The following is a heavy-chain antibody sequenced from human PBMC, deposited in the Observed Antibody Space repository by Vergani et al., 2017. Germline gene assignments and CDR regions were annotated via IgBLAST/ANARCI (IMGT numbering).Heavy chain of an antibody. CDR2: IDPSDSYT. Sequence: EVQLVQSGAEVKKPGESLRISCKGSGYSFTSYWISWVRQMPGKGLEWMGRIDPSDSYTNYSPSFQGHVTISADKSISTAYLQWSSLKASDTAMYYCARGYYGSGSYYNRFFDYWGQGTLVTVSS. D-gene: IGHD3-10*01. CDR1: GYSFTSYW. CDR3: ARGYYGSGSYYNRFFDY. J-gene: IGHJ4*02. V-gene: IGHV5-10-1*01.